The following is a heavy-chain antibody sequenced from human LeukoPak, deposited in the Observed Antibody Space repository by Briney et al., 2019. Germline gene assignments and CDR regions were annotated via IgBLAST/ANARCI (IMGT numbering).Heavy chain of an antibody. CDR1: GFTFSRYW. CDR2: VKEDGSQK. Sequence: PGGSLRLSCAASGFTFSRYWMSCVRQAPGKGLEWVASVKEDGSQKNYVDTVKGRFTISRDNAKKSLVLQMNSLRVEDTAVYYCAREAYWGPGTLVTVSS. CDR3: AREAY. J-gene: IGHJ4*02. V-gene: IGHV3-7*01.